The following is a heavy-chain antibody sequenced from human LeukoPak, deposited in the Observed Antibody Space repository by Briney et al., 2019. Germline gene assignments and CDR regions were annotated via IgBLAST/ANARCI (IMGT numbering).Heavy chain of an antibody. J-gene: IGHJ4*02. CDR3: ARDRHSLWFGELLLSPLDY. CDR1: GYTFTSYA. D-gene: IGHD3-10*01. Sequence: GASVKVSCKASGYTFTSYAMHWVRQAPGQRLEWMGWINAGNGNTKYSQKFQGRVTITRDTSASTAYMELSSLRSEDTAVYYCARDRHSLWFGELLLSPLDYWGQGTLVTVSS. V-gene: IGHV1-3*01. CDR2: INAGNGNT.